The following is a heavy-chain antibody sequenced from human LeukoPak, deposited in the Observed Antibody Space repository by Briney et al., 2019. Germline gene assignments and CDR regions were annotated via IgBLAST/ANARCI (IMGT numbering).Heavy chain of an antibody. CDR1: GGSISSYY. J-gene: IGHJ4*02. CDR2: IYYSGST. V-gene: IGHV4-59*01. D-gene: IGHD3-10*01. CDR3: ALLWFGELWTKDY. Sequence: SETLSLTCTVSGGSISSYYWSWIRQPPGKGLEWIGYIYYSGSTNYNPSLKSRVTISVDTSKNQFSLKLSSVTAADTAVYYCALLWFGELWTKDYWGQGTLVTVSS.